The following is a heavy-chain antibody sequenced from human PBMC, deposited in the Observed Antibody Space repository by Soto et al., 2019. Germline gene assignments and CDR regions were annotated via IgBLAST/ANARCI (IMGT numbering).Heavy chain of an antibody. CDR1: GGSITDYS. J-gene: IGHJ5*02. V-gene: IGHV4-4*07. Sequence: ETLCLACTVSGGSITDYSWVWIRQPSGKGLEWIGRIFSSGSTNYNPSLKGRITMSLDTSKNQFSLKLNSATATDTAVYFCARDQGVVVTADNWFDPWGQGILVTVYS. CDR2: IFSSGST. D-gene: IGHD2-21*02. CDR3: ARDQGVVVTADNWFDP.